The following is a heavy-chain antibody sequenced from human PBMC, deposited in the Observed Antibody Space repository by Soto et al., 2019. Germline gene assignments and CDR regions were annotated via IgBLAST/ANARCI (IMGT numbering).Heavy chain of an antibody. CDR2: IYHSGST. Sequence: QLQLQESGSGLVKPSQTLSLTCAVSGGSISSGGYSWSWIRQPPGKGLEWIGYIYHSGSTYYNPSLKSRVTISVDRSKNQFSLKLSSVTAADTAVYYCARASAMVRGVRGWFDPWGQGTLVTVSS. CDR1: GGSISSGGYS. V-gene: IGHV4-30-2*01. CDR3: ARASAMVRGVRGWFDP. J-gene: IGHJ5*02. D-gene: IGHD3-10*01.